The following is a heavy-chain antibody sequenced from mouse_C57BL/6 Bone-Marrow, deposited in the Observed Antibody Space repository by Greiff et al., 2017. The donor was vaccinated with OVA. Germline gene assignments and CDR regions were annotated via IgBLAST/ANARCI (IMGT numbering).Heavy chain of an antibody. CDR1: GYAFSSSW. Sequence: QVQLQQSGPELVKPGASVKISCKASGYAFSSSWMNWVKQRPGKGLEWIGRIYPGDGDTKYNGKFKGKATLTADKSSSTAYMQLSSLTSEDSAVYFCAREDYSNPDYWGQGTTLTVSS. V-gene: IGHV1-82*01. CDR2: IYPGDGDT. J-gene: IGHJ2*01. CDR3: AREDYSNPDY. D-gene: IGHD2-5*01.